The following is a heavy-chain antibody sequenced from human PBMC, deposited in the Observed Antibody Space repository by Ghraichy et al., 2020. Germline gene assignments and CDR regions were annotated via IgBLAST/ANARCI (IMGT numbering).Heavy chain of an antibody. Sequence: ASVKVSCHTSGYMFNIFGVSWVRQAPGQGLEWVGFISAYNGFTAYAEDFRGRLTLTTDTSTSTAYLDLRSLTFADTAVYYCVRDERAYDVGREGYFDHWGLGTQVTVSS. V-gene: IGHV1-18*01. J-gene: IGHJ4*02. CDR3: VRDERAYDVGREGYFDH. D-gene: IGHD1-1*01. CDR2: ISAYNGFT. CDR1: GYMFNIFG.